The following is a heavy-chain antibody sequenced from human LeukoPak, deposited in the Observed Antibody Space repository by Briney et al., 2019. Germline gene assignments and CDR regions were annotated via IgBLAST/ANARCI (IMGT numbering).Heavy chain of an antibody. V-gene: IGHV4-34*01. CDR1: GGSFSGYY. CDR2: INHSGST. CDR3: ARAYYDFWSGYYSQYPYYFDY. D-gene: IGHD3-3*01. Sequence: SETLSLTCAVYGGSFSGYYWSWIRQPPGKGLEWIGEINHSGSTNYNPSLKSRVTISVDTSKNQFSLKLSSVTAADTAVYYCARAYYDFWSGYYSQYPYYFDYWGQGTLVTVSS. J-gene: IGHJ4*02.